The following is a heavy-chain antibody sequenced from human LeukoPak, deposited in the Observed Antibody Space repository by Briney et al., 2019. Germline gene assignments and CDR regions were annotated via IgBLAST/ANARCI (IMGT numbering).Heavy chain of an antibody. CDR1: LGTFSSYA. Sequence: SVNVSCKASLGTFSSYAISGVRQAPGQGLEWMGGIIPIFGTANYAQKLQGRVTITADESTSTAYLELSSLRSEDTAVYYCAPSMVRGVDTTYYFAYWGQGTLVTVSS. CDR2: IIPIFGTA. J-gene: IGHJ4*02. D-gene: IGHD3-10*01. V-gene: IGHV1-69*13. CDR3: APSMVRGVDTTYYFAY.